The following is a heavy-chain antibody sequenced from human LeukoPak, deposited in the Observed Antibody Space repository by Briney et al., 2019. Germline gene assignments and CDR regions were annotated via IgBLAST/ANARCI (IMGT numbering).Heavy chain of an antibody. CDR3: AYYDFWSGYFD. D-gene: IGHD3-3*01. V-gene: IGHV4-4*07. Sequence: PSETLSFTSTVADSSISSYYWSWLRQPAGRGLEWIGRIYTSGSTNYNPSLKGRVTMSVDTSKNQASLKLSSLTATDTAVYYCAYYDFWSGYFDWGQGTLVTVSS. CDR1: DSSISSYY. CDR2: IYTSGST. J-gene: IGHJ4*02.